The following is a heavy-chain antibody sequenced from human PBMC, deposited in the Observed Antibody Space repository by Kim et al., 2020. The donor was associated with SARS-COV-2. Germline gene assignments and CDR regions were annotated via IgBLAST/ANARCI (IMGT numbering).Heavy chain of an antibody. CDR3: ARSSILWGGYYSLLEY. D-gene: IGHD3-22*01. CDR2: ISSSSSYI. CDR1: GFTFSSYS. Sequence: GGSLRLSCAASGFTFSSYSMNWARQAPGKGLEWVSSISSSSSYIYYADSVKGRFTISRDNAKNSLYLQMNSLRAEDTAVYYCARSSILWGGYYSLLEYWGQGTLVTVSS. J-gene: IGHJ4*02. V-gene: IGHV3-21*01.